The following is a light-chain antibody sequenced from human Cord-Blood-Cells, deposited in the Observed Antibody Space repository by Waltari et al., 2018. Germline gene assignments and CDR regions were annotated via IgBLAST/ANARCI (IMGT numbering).Light chain of an antibody. CDR2: WAS. J-gene: IGKJ3*01. CDR1: QSVLYSSNNKNY. Sequence: DIVMTQSPVSLAVSLGEGATINCKSSQSVLYSSNNKNYLAWYQQKPGQTPKLLIYWASTRESGVPDRFSGSGYGTDFTLTISSLQAEDVAVYYCQQYYSTPFTFGPGTKVDIK. CDR3: QQYYSTPFT. V-gene: IGKV4-1*01.